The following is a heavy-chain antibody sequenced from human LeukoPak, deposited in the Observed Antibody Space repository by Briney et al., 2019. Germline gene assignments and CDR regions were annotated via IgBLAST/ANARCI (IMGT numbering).Heavy chain of an antibody. V-gene: IGHV5-51*01. D-gene: IGHD2-2*01. CDR2: IYTGDSNT. J-gene: IGHJ2*01. CDR1: GYSFTSYW. Sequence: GESLKISCKGSGYSFTSYWIGWVRQMTGKGLEWMEIIYTGDSNTRYSPSFQGQVTISADKPISTAYLQWSSLKDSDTAMYYCARHSTDDIVVVPAASSYWYFDLWGRGTLVTVAS. CDR3: ARHSTDDIVVVPAASSYWYFDL.